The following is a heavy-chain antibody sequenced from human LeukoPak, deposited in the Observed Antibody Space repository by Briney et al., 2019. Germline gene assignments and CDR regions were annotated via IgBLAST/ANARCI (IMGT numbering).Heavy chain of an antibody. J-gene: IGHJ4*02. V-gene: IGHV4-39*01. CDR2: IYYTGRT. D-gene: IGHD5-12*01. CDR3: ARHQYSGYQLLFFDQ. Sequence: SETLSLTCSVSGGSFSSSSYYWGWIRQPPGKGLEWIGSIYYTGRTEYSPSLRSRVTISVDTSKNQLSLNLSSVTAADTAVYCCARHQYSGYQLLFFDQWGQGTLVTVSP. CDR1: GGSFSSSSYY.